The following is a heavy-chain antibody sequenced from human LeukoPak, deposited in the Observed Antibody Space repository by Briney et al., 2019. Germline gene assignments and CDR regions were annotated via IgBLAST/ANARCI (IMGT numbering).Heavy chain of an antibody. CDR2: ICYNGST. V-gene: IGHV4-31*03. D-gene: IGHD2-21*02. Sequence: SQTLSLTCTVSGDSISSGGYYWTWIRQHPGKGLEWIGYICYNGSTYYNPSLKSRVTISVDTSKNQFSLKLSSVTAADTAVYYCARVAPYCGGDCGFDPWGQGTLVTVSS. CDR3: ARVAPYCGGDCGFDP. J-gene: IGHJ5*02. CDR1: GDSISSGGYY.